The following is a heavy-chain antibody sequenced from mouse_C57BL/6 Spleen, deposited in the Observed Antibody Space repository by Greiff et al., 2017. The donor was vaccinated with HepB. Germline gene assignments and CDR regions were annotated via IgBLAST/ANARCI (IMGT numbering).Heavy chain of an antibody. CDR2: IYPGSGNT. Sequence: VQLQQSGAELVRPGASVKLSCKASGYTFTDYYINWVKQRPGQGLEWIARIYPGSGNTYYNEKFKGKATLTAEKSSSTAYMQLSSLTSEDSAVYFCARSFYYYGSSPFAYWGQGTLVTVSA. V-gene: IGHV1-76*01. CDR1: GYTFTDYY. J-gene: IGHJ3*01. D-gene: IGHD1-1*01. CDR3: ARSFYYYGSSPFAY.